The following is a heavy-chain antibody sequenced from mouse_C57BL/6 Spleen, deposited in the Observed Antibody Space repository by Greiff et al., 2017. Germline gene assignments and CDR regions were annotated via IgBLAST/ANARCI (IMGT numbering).Heavy chain of an antibody. CDR3: TNWGLAY. V-gene: IGHV6-3*01. CDR1: GFTFSNYW. D-gene: IGHD4-1*01. Sequence: EVKLQESGGGLVQPGGSMKLSCVASGFTFSNYWMNWVRQSPEKGLEWVAQIRLKSDNYATDYAESVKGRFTISRDDSKSSVYLQMNNVRAEDTGIYYCTNWGLAYWGQGTLVTVSA. CDR2: IRLKSDNYAT. J-gene: IGHJ3*01.